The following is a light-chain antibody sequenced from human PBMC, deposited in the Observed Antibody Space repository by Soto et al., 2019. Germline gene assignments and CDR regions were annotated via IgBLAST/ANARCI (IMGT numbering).Light chain of an antibody. Sequence: DTDFSQSRATLPFSPGQRATLSGRASQSVSSYLAWYQQKPGQAPRLLIYDASNRATGIPARFSGSGSGTDFTLTISSLEPEDFAVYYCQQRSNWPITFGQGTRLEIK. CDR1: QSVSSY. CDR2: DAS. J-gene: IGKJ5*01. V-gene: IGKV3-11*01. CDR3: QQRSNWPIT.